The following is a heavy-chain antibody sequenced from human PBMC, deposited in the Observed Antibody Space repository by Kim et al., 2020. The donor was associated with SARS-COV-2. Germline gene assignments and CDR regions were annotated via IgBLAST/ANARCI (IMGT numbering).Heavy chain of an antibody. CDR1: GFTFSSYA. Sequence: GGSLRLSCAASGFTFSSYAMHWVRQAPGKGLEWVAVISYDGSNKYYADSVKGRFTISRDNSKNTLYLQMNSLRAEDTAVYYCARAVPAAAAEGYWGQGT. CDR3: ARAVPAAAAEGY. V-gene: IGHV3-30*04. CDR2: ISYDGSNK. D-gene: IGHD2-2*01. J-gene: IGHJ4*02.